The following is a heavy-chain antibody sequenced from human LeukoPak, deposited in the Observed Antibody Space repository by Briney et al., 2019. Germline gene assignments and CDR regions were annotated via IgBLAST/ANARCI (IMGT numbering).Heavy chain of an antibody. D-gene: IGHD3-22*01. CDR2: IYTSGST. CDR1: GGSISSGTYY. Sequence: PSETLSLTCTVSGGSISSGTYYWSWIRQPAGKGLEWIGRIYTSGSTNYNPSLKSRATISVDTSKNQFSLELTSVTAADTAVYYCARPYYDSSGYHDAFDIWGQGTMVTVSS. CDR3: ARPYYDSSGYHDAFDI. V-gene: IGHV4-61*02. J-gene: IGHJ3*02.